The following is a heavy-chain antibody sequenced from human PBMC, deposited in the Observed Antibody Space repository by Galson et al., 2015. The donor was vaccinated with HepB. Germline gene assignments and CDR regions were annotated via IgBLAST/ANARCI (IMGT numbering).Heavy chain of an antibody. J-gene: IGHJ4*02. Sequence: SLRLSCAASGFTFSSYSMNWVRQAPGKGLEWVSSISSSSSYIYYADSVKGRFTISRDNAKNSLYLQMNSLRAEDTAVYYCARDLSDSSGYYSGGYYFDYWGQGTLVTVSS. CDR2: ISSSSSYI. CDR3: ARDLSDSSGYYSGGYYFDY. D-gene: IGHD3-22*01. CDR1: GFTFSSYS. V-gene: IGHV3-21*01.